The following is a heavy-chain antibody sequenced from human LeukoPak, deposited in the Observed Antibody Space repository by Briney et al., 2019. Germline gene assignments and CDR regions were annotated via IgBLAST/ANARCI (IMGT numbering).Heavy chain of an antibody. CDR1: GYTFSSYY. CDR2: INTGGGSS. CDR3: ARGAKRWLQFKTSAGFDS. V-gene: IGHV1-46*01. J-gene: IGHJ4*02. Sequence: ASVTVSCKASGYTFSSYYIHWVRQAPGQGLEWMGVINTGGGSSTYAQKFQGRVTMTRDTSTSTVYMELSSLRSEDTAMYYCARGAKRWLQFKTSAGFDSWGQGTLVTVSS. D-gene: IGHD5-24*01.